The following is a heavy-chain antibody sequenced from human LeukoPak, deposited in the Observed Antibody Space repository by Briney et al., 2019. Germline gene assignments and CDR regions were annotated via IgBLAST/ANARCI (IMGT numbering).Heavy chain of an antibody. CDR1: GGSISSYY. V-gene: IGHV4-59*01. D-gene: IGHD6-6*01. CDR3: ARGGKYSSSRAFDI. J-gene: IGHJ3*02. CDR2: IYYSGST. Sequence: PSETLSLTCTVSGGSISSYYWSWIRQPPGKGLEWIGYIYYSGSTNYNPSLKSRVTISVDTSKNQFSLKLSSVTAADTAVYYCARGGKYSSSRAFDIWGQGTMVTVSS.